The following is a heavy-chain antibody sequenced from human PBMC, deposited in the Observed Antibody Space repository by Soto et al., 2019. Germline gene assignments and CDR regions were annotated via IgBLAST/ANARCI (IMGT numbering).Heavy chain of an antibody. CDR3: ARELEYSSSFHYYGMDV. CDR2: ISYDGSNK. V-gene: IGHV3-30-3*01. CDR1: GFTFSSYA. Sequence: PGGSLRLSCAASGFTFSSYAMHWVRQAPGKGLEWVAVISYDGSNKYYADSVKGRFTISRDNSKNTLYLQMNSLRAEDTAAYYCARELEYSSSFHYYGMDVWGQGTTVTVSS. J-gene: IGHJ6*02. D-gene: IGHD6-6*01.